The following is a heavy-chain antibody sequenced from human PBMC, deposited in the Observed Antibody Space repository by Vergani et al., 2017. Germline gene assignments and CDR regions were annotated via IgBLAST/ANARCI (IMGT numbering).Heavy chain of an antibody. CDR3: AREPPLTGFFGY. CDR1: GYTFTAYY. V-gene: IGHV1-46*03. Sequence: QVQLVQSGAEVGKPGASVKISCKASGYTFTAYYIHWVRQAPEQGLEWVGVISPDGFSTFYAQKFQGRVTITRDTSTSTVYVEVTSLRSDDTAVYYCAREPPLTGFFGYWGQGTLVTVSS. D-gene: IGHD3-9*01. J-gene: IGHJ4*02. CDR2: ISPDGFST.